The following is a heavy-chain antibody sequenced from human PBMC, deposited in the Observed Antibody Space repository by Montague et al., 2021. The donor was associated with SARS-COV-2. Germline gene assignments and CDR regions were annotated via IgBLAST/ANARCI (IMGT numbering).Heavy chain of an antibody. CDR1: GGSMSTYY. CDR2: MSATGSS. D-gene: IGHD5-18*01. V-gene: IGHV4-59*01. CDR3: SREGGYNYGYVS. J-gene: IGHJ4*02. Sequence: SETLSLTCSISGGSMSTYYWNWIRQPPGRGLEWIGYMSATGSSNYNPSLKSRVTISLDTSQNQVSLRLTSVTAADTAVYYCSREGGYNYGYVSWRPGILVTVSS.